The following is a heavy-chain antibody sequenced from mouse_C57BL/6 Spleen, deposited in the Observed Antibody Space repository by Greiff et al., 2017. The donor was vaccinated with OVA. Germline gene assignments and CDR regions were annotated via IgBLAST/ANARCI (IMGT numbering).Heavy chain of an antibody. CDR1: GYTFTSYG. V-gene: IGHV1-81*01. Sequence: VQLQQSGAELARPGASVKLSCKASGYTFTSYGISWVKQRTGQGLEWIGEIYPRSGNTYYNEKFKGKATLTADKSSSTAYMELRSLTSEDSAVYFCAIYYDYGYYFDYWGQGTTLTVSS. CDR2: IYPRSGNT. CDR3: AIYYDYGYYFDY. J-gene: IGHJ2*01. D-gene: IGHD2-4*01.